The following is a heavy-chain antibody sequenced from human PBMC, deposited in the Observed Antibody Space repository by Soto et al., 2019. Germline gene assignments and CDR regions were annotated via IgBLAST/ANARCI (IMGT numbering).Heavy chain of an antibody. CDR1: GGSIRSYY. CDR2: MYYSGST. J-gene: IGHJ4*02. CDR3: ARGTFGVVKG. V-gene: IGHV4-59*01. Sequence: SETLSLTCTVSGGSIRSYYWSWIRQPPGKGLEWIGYMYYSGSTNYNPSLKSRVTISIDTSRNQFSLKLSSVTAADTAVYYCARGTFGVVKGWGQGTPVTVSS. D-gene: IGHD3-3*01.